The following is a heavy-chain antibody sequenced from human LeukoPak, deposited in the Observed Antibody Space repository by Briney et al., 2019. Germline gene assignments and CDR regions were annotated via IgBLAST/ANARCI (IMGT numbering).Heavy chain of an antibody. Sequence: ASVKVSCKASGYTFTSYGISWVRQAPGQGLDGMGWISAYNGNTNYAQKLQGRVTMNTDTSTSTAYMELRSLRSDDTAVYYCARRTLVAGPDFDYWGQGTLVTVSS. CDR1: GYTFTSYG. D-gene: IGHD6-19*01. CDR3: ARRTLVAGPDFDY. J-gene: IGHJ4*02. V-gene: IGHV1-18*01. CDR2: ISAYNGNT.